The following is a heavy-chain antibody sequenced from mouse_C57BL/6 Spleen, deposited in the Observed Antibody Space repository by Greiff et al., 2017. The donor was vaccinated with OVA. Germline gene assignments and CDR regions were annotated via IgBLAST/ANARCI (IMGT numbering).Heavy chain of an antibody. CDR3: ARSYDYDEGAWFAY. D-gene: IGHD2-4*01. Sequence: EVQLQQSGPELVKPGGSVKISCKASGYSFTGYFMNWVMQSHGKSLEWIGRINPYNGDTFYNQKFKGKATLTVDKSSSTAHMELRSLTSEDSAVYYCARSYDYDEGAWFAYWGQGTLVTVSA. CDR2: INPYNGDT. V-gene: IGHV1-20*01. J-gene: IGHJ3*01. CDR1: GYSFTGYF.